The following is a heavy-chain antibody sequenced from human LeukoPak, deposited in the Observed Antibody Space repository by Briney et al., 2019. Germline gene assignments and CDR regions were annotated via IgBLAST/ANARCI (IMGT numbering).Heavy chain of an antibody. J-gene: IGHJ4*02. CDR1: GYTFTGYY. D-gene: IGHD3-3*01. CDR3: ARSYDFWSGQLPDY. V-gene: IGHV1-2*02. CDR2: INPNSGGT. Sequence: ASVKVSCKASGYTFTGYYMHWVRQAPGQGLEWMGWINPNSGGTNYAQEFQGRVTMTRDTSISTAYMELSRLRSDDTAVYYCARSYDFWSGQLPDYWGQGTLVTVSS.